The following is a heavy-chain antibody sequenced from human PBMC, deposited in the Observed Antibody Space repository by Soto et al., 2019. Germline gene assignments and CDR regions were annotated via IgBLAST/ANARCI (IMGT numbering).Heavy chain of an antibody. CDR2: IYPGDSDT. CDR3: ARLLAGSYDFWSGYYYFDY. J-gene: IGHJ4*02. D-gene: IGHD3-3*01. CDR1: GYSFTSYW. Sequence: SGESLKISCKGSGYSFTSYWIGWVRQMPGKGLEWMGIIYPGDSDTRYSPSFQGQVTISADKSISTAYLQWSSLKASDTAMYYCARLLAGSYDFWSGYYYFDYWGQGTLVTVSS. V-gene: IGHV5-51*01.